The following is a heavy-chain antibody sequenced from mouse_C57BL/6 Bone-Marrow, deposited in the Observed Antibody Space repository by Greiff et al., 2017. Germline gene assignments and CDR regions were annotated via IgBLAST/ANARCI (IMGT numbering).Heavy chain of an antibody. CDR2: IDPSDSYT. CDR1: GYTFTSYW. Sequence: QVQLQQPGAELVRPGTSVKLSCKASGYTFTSYWMHWVKQRPGQGLEWIGVIDPSDSYTNYNQKFKGKATLTVDTSSSTAYMQLSSLTSEDSAVYYCARGGSSTTGWGQGTTLTVSS. CDR3: ARGGSSTTG. D-gene: IGHD2-12*01. V-gene: IGHV1-59*01. J-gene: IGHJ2*01.